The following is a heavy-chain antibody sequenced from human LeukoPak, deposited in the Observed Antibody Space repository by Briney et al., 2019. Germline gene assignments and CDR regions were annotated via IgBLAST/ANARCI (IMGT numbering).Heavy chain of an antibody. D-gene: IGHD6-13*01. V-gene: IGHV4-39*07. CDR1: GGSISSSSYY. Sequence: SETLSLTCTVSGGSISSSSYYWGWIRQPPGKGLEWIGSIYYSGSTYYNPSLKSRVTISVDTSKNQFSLKLSSVTAADTAVYYCARAAAGTVNWYFDLWGRGTLVTVSS. CDR2: IYYSGST. J-gene: IGHJ2*01. CDR3: ARAAAGTVNWYFDL.